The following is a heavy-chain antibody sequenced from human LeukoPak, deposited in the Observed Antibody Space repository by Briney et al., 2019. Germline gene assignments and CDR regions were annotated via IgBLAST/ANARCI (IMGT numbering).Heavy chain of an antibody. D-gene: IGHD1-1*01. J-gene: IGHJ4*02. V-gene: IGHV4-30-4*01. CDR1: GGSISSADYY. Sequence: SETLSLTCTVSGGSISSADYYWSWIRQPPGKGLEWIGYIYYSGSTYYNPSLESRVTISVDTSKNQFSLKLSSVTAADTAVYYCARYRDYAQNDGGYWGKGNLVTVSS. CDR3: ARYRDYAQNDGGY. CDR2: IYYSGST.